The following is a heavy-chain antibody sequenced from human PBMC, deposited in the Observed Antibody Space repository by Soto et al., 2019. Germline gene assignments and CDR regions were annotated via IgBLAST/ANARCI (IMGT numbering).Heavy chain of an antibody. CDR3: ARDVSGGSWELNY. CDR1: GFTFTSYG. D-gene: IGHD2-15*01. CDR2: ISAHNGNT. J-gene: IGHJ4*02. Sequence: QVQLVQSGAEVKKPGASVKVSCKASGFTFTSYGFSWVRQAPGQGLEWIGWISAHNGNTKYAQTLQGRVTMTTDTSTSTAYLELRSLRSDATAVYYCARDVSGGSWELNYWGQGSLVIVCS. V-gene: IGHV1-18*01.